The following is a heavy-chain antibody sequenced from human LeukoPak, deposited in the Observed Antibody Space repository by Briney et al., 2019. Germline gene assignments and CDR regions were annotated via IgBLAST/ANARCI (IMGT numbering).Heavy chain of an antibody. CDR3: AKDSGVYSGSSNPDY. CDR1: GFTFSSYA. V-gene: IGHV3-23*01. Sequence: PGGSLRLSCAASGFTFSSYAMSWVRQAPGKELEWVSAISGSGGSTYYADSVKGRFTITRDNSKNTLYLQMNSLRAEDTAVYYCAKDSGVYSGSSNPDYWGQGTLVTVSS. CDR2: ISGSGGST. D-gene: IGHD1-26*01. J-gene: IGHJ4*02.